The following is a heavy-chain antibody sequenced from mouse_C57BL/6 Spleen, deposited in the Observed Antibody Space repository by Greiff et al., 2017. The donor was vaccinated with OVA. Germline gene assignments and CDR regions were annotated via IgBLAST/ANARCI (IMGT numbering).Heavy chain of an antibody. Sequence: QVQLQQSGAELARPGASVKLSCKASGYTFTSYGISWVKQRTGQGLEWIGEIYPRSGNTYYNEKFKGKATLTADKSSSTAYMELRSLTSEDAAVYVYERKITTVPSGYFDVWGTGTTVTVAS. CDR2: IYPRSGNT. CDR1: GYTFTSYG. CDR3: ERKITTVPSGYFDV. V-gene: IGHV1-81*01. J-gene: IGHJ1*03. D-gene: IGHD1-1*01.